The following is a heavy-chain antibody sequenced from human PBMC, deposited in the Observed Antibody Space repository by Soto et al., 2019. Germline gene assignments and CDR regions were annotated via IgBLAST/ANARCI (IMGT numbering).Heavy chain of an antibody. D-gene: IGHD5-18*01. J-gene: IGHJ4*02. V-gene: IGHV3-30*18. CDR3: AKDHTGYSYDPYFDY. CDR2: ISYDGSNK. Sequence: GGSLRLSCAASGFTFSSYGMHWVRQAPGKGLEWVAVISYDGSNKYYADSVKGRFTISRDNSKNTLYLQMNSLRAEDTAVYYCAKDHTGYSYDPYFDYWGQGTLVTVSS. CDR1: GFTFSSYG.